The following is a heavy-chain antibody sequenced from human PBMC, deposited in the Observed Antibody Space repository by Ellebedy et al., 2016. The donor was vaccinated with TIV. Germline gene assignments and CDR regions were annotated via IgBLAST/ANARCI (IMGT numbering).Heavy chain of an antibody. CDR2: IYSSGST. D-gene: IGHD5-24*01. CDR1: GGSISNYY. J-gene: IGHJ3*02. CDR3: ARRGQMEILRHAFEI. Sequence: SETLSLXXTVSGGSISNYYWTWIRQPPGKGLEWIGYIYSSGSTNYNPSLKSRVTISVDTSKNQFSLNLNSVTAADTAVYYYARRGQMEILRHAFEIWGQGTMVIVS. V-gene: IGHV4-59*01.